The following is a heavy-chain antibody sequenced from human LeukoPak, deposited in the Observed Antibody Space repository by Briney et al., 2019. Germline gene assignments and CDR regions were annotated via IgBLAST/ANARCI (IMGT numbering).Heavy chain of an antibody. Sequence: PRGSLRLSCAASGFTFNNYAMTWVRQAPGKGLQWVSTINGGDNGDNTYYADSVKGRFTVSRDNSKNTVYLQMNSLRVEDTAVYYCARDGIQLPDTLDYWGLGTLVTVSS. CDR1: GFTFNNYA. CDR3: ARDGIQLPDTLDY. J-gene: IGHJ4*02. D-gene: IGHD1-1*01. V-gene: IGHV3-23*01. CDR2: INGGDNGDNT.